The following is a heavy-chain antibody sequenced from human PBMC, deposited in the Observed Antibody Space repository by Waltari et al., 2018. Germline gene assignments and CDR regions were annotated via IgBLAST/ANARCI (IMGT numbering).Heavy chain of an antibody. CDR2: VTGSGTGT. CDR3: AKDSAVASVNYFDY. Sequence: EVQLLESGGGLVQPGGSLRLSCAAFGFTFTSYARSWVRQAPGKGLEWVSGVTGSGTGTYYSQSVKGRFTISRDNSRNTIYLQMHSLRAEDTALYYCAKDSAVASVNYFDYWGQGTFVTVSS. D-gene: IGHD1-26*01. V-gene: IGHV3-23*01. CDR1: GFTFTSYA. J-gene: IGHJ4*02.